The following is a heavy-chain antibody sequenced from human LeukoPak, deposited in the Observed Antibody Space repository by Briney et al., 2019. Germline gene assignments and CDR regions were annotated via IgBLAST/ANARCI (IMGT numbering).Heavy chain of an antibody. Sequence: PGGSLRLSCAASGFTSSSYWMHWVRQAPGKGLVCVSRINTDGNIISYADSVKGRFTISRDNAKNTLYLQMNSLRAGDTAVYYCVREGYYGSAALYSWGHGTLVTVSS. J-gene: IGHJ5*01. CDR1: GFTSSSYW. V-gene: IGHV3-74*01. CDR3: VREGYYGSAALYS. CDR2: INTDGNII. D-gene: IGHD3-10*01.